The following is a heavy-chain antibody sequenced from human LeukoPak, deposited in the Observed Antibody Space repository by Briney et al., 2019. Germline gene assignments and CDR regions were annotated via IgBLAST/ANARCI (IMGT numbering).Heavy chain of an antibody. D-gene: IGHD3-22*01. CDR2: IYTSGST. V-gene: IGHV4-4*09. CDR1: GGSISSYY. J-gene: IGHJ3*02. Sequence: SETLSLTCTVSGGSISSYYWSWIRQPPGKGLEWIGCIYTSGSTNYNPSLKSRLTISLDTSKNQFSLKLSSVTAADTAAYYCAGTFFYDSSGYPFAFDIWGQGTMVTVSS. CDR3: AGTFFYDSSGYPFAFDI.